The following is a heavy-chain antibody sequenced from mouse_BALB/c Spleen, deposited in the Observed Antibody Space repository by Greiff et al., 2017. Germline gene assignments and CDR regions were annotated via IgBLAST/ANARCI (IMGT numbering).Heavy chain of an antibody. CDR1: GFTFSSFG. Sequence: EVKLVESGGGLVKPGGSRKLSCAASGFTFSSFGMHWVRQAPEKGLEWVAYISSGSSTIYYADTVKGRFTISRDNPKNTLFLQMTSLRSEDTAMYYCARSDGYWYFDVWGAGTTVTVSS. CDR3: ARSDGYWYFDV. CDR2: ISSGSSTI. V-gene: IGHV5-17*02. J-gene: IGHJ1*01.